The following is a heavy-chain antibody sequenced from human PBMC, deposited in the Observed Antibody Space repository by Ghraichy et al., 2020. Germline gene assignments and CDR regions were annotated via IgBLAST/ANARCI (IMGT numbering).Heavy chain of an antibody. Sequence: GGSLRLSCAASGFTFDDYTMHWVRQAPGKGLEWVSLISWDGGSTYYADSVKGRFTISRDNSKNSLYLQMNSLRTEDTALYYCAKRGNGSGDYFQHWGQGTLVTVSS. V-gene: IGHV3-43*01. CDR3: AKRGNGSGDYFQH. D-gene: IGHD3-10*01. J-gene: IGHJ1*01. CDR2: ISWDGGST. CDR1: GFTFDDYT.